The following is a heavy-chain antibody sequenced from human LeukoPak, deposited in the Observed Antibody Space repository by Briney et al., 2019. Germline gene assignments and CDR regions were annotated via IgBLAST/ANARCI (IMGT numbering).Heavy chain of an antibody. J-gene: IGHJ5*02. CDR3: ARDLPSGAAGTFDP. CDR1: GFTFSDYY. V-gene: IGHV3-11*05. D-gene: IGHD6-13*01. Sequence: GGSLTLSCAASGFTFSDYYMSWIRQAPGKGLEWVSYISSSSSYTNYADSVKGRFTIFRDNAKNSLYLQMNSLRAEDTAVYYCARDLPSGAAGTFDPWGQGTLVTVSS. CDR2: ISSSSSYT.